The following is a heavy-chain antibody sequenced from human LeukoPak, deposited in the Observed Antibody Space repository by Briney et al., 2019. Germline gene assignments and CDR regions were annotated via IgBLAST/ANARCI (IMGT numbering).Heavy chain of an antibody. D-gene: IGHD6-13*01. CDR1: GYTFISYY. Sequence: ASVKVSCKASGYTFISYYMHWVRQAPGQGLEWMGWINPNSGGTNYAQKFQVRCTMTRDTSISTAYMELSRLRSDDTAVYYCARSAESSSWVEFDYWGQGTLVTASS. V-gene: IGHV1-2*02. CDR3: ARSAESSSWVEFDY. CDR2: INPNSGGT. J-gene: IGHJ4*02.